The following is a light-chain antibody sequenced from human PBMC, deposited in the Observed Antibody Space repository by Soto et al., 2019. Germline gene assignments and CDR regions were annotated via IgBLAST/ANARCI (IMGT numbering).Light chain of an antibody. CDR3: QSDDSSLSGYV. J-gene: IGLJ1*01. CDR1: SSNIGAGYD. Sequence: QSVLTQPPSGSGAPGQRVTISCTGSSSNIGAGYDVHWYQQLPGTAPKLLIYGNSNRPSGVPDRFSGSKSGTSASLAITGLQAEDEAHYYCQSDDSSLSGYVFGNGTKGPVL. V-gene: IGLV1-40*01. CDR2: GNS.